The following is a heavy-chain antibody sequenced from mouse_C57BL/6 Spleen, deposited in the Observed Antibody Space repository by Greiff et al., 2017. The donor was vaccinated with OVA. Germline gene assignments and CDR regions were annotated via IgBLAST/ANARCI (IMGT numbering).Heavy chain of an antibody. CDR3: ARYPYGSSPYYAMDY. CDR1: GYTFTSYW. V-gene: IGHV1-59*01. J-gene: IGHJ4*01. D-gene: IGHD1-1*01. Sequence: QVQLQQPGAELVRPGTSVKLSCKASGYTFTSYWMHWVKQRPGQGLEWIGVIDPSDSYTNYNQKFKGKATLTVDTSSSTAYMQLSSLTSEDSAVYYCARYPYGSSPYYAMDYWGQGTSVTVSS. CDR2: IDPSDSYT.